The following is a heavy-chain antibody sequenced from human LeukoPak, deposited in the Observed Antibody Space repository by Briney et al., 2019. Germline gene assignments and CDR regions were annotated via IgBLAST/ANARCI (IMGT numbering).Heavy chain of an antibody. V-gene: IGHV1-69*01. D-gene: IGHD3-10*01. Sequence: SVKVSCKASGGAFTRAAVSWVRQAPGQGLEWMGGVIPHSGTADYAQKFRGRVTLTADASTSTAYMELNSLTSEDTAVYYCATPRMNYYGSGSHYSYYSLDVWGSGTAVTVSS. CDR3: ATPRMNYYGSGSHYSYYSLDV. CDR2: VIPHSGTA. CDR1: GGAFTRAA. J-gene: IGHJ6*03.